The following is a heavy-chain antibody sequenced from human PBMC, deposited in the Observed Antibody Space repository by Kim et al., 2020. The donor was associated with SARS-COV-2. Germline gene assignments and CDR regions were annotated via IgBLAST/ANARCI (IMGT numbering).Heavy chain of an antibody. CDR1: GYTFTSYA. D-gene: IGHD3-10*01. V-gene: IGHV1-3*01. CDR2: INAGNGNT. J-gene: IGHJ6*02. CDR3: AGRGGFGELFHYYYYGMDV. Sequence: ASVKVSCKASGYTFTSYAMHWVRQAPGQRLEWMGWINAGNGNTKYSQKFQGRVTITRDTSASTAYMELSSLRSEDTAVYYCAGRGGFGELFHYYYYGMDVWGQGTTVTVSS.